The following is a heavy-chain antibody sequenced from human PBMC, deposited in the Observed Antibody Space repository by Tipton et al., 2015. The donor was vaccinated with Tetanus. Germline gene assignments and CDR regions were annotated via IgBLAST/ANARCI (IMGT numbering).Heavy chain of an antibody. D-gene: IGHD2-8*01. V-gene: IGHV1-8*01. Sequence: QLVQSGAEVKKPGASVKVSCKASGYTFTSYDINWVRQATGQGLEWMGWMNPNSGNTGYAQKFQGRVTMTRNTSISTAYMELSSLRSEDTAVNYCASRSRKLGYCTNGVCYMPDAFDIWGQGTMVTVSS. CDR3: ASRSRKLGYCTNGVCYMPDAFDI. J-gene: IGHJ3*02. CDR1: GYTFTSYD. CDR2: MNPNSGNT.